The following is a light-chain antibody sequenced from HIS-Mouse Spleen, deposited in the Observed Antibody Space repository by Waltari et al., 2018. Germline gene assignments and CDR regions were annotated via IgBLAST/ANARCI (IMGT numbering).Light chain of an antibody. V-gene: IGKV1-9*01. CDR1: QGISSY. CDR2: AAS. CDR3: QQLNSYPPT. J-gene: IGKJ1*01. Sequence: DIQLTQSPSILSASVGDRVTITCRASQGISSYLAWYQQKPGKAHKLLIYAASTLQSGVPSRFSGSGSGTEFTLTISSLQPEDFATYYCQQLNSYPPTFGQGTKVEIK.